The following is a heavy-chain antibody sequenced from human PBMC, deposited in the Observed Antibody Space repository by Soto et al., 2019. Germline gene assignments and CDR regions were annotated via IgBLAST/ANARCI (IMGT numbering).Heavy chain of an antibody. CDR3: ARGQWRWSSDPPKGKWFDP. CDR1: GGSFSGYY. D-gene: IGHD6-25*01. J-gene: IGHJ5*02. CDR2: INHSGST. V-gene: IGHV4-34*01. Sequence: PSETLSLTCAVYGGSFSGYYWSWIRQPPGKGLEWIGEINHSGSTNYNPSLKSRVTISVDTSKNQFSLKLSSVTAADTAVYYCARGQWRWSSDPPKGKWFDPWGQGTLVTVS.